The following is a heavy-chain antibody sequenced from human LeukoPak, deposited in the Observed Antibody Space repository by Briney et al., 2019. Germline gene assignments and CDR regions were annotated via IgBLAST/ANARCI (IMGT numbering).Heavy chain of an antibody. CDR3: ARLSSTRNYYYYYYGMDV. CDR2: MNPNSGNT. J-gene: IGHJ6*02. V-gene: IGHV1-8*01. CDR1: GYTFTSYD. Sequence: ASVKVSCKDSGYTFTSYDINWVRQAPGQGLEWMGWMNPNSGNTGYAQKFQGRVTMTRNTSISTAYTELSSLRSEDTAVYYCARLSSTRNYYYYYYGMDVWGQGTTVTVSS. D-gene: IGHD2-2*01.